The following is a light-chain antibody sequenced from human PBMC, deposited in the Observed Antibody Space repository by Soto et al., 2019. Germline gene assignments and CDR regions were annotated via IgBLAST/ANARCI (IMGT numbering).Light chain of an antibody. CDR2: DAS. CDR3: QQYNAFSSSVT. J-gene: IGKJ3*01. Sequence: DIQMTQSPSTLSASVGDRVTITCRASQSISSWLAWYQQKPGKAPKLLIYDASSLESGVPSRFSGSGSGTEFTLTISSLQPDDFATYYCQQYNAFSSSVTFGPGTKVEIK. CDR1: QSISSW. V-gene: IGKV1-5*01.